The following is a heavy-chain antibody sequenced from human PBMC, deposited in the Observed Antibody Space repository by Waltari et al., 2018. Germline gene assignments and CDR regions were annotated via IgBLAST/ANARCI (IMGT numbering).Heavy chain of an antibody. Sequence: EVQLVESGGGLVKPGGSLRLSCAASGFTFSSYSMNWVRQAPGKGLEWVSYISSSSSYIYYADSVKGRFTISRDNAKNSLYLQMNSLRAEDTAVYYCARDGEVTTQFDYWGQGTLVTVSS. CDR3: ARDGEVTTQFDY. CDR1: GFTFSSYS. D-gene: IGHD4-17*01. J-gene: IGHJ4*02. CDR2: ISSSSSYI. V-gene: IGHV3-21*01.